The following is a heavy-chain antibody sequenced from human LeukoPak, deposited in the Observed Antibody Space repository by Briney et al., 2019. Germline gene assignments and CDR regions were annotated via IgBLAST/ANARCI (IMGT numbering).Heavy chain of an antibody. D-gene: IGHD4-23*01. Sequence: SETLSLTCTVSGGSLTSDYLTWIRQPPGKGLQWIGFIYYSGSTNYNPSLRSRLTISVNKSKNIYSLNLRSVTAADTAVYYCVGGRWELATDSWGQGTVVTVSS. CDR2: IYYSGST. J-gene: IGHJ5*01. CDR3: VGGRWELATDS. CDR1: GGSLTSDY. V-gene: IGHV4-59*08.